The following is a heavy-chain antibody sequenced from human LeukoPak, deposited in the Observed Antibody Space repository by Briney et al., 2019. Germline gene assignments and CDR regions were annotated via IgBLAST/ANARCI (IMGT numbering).Heavy chain of an antibody. J-gene: IGHJ4*02. D-gene: IGHD2-2*01. V-gene: IGHV3-30*18. CDR3: AKDSAARGTSDYFDY. Sequence: GRSLRLSCAASGFTFSSYGMHWVRQAPGKGLEWVAVISYDGSNKYYADSVKGRFTISRDNSENTLYLQMNSLRAEDTAIYYCAKDSAARGTSDYFDYWGQGTLVTVSS. CDR2: ISYDGSNK. CDR1: GFTFSSYG.